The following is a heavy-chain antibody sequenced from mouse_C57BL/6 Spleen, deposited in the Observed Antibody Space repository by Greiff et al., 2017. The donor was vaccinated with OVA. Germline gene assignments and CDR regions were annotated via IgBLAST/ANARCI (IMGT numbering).Heavy chain of an antibody. CDR1: GYTFTSYW. Sequence: VQLQQPGAELVMPGASVKLSCKASGYTFTSYWMHWVKQRPGQGLEWIGEIDPSDSYTNYNQKFKGKSTLTVDKSSSTAYMQLSSLTSEDSAVYYCAREEPLYYFDYWGQGTTRTVSS. CDR2: IDPSDSYT. J-gene: IGHJ2*01. CDR3: AREEPLYYFDY. V-gene: IGHV1-69*01.